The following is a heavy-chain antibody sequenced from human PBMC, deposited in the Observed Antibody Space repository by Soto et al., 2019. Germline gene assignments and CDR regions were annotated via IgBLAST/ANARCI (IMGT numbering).Heavy chain of an antibody. D-gene: IGHD6-19*01. V-gene: IGHV3-23*01. CDR3: AKVPSVAGRRVLFDY. Sequence: PGGSLRLSCAASGFTFSSYAMSWVRQAPGKGLEWVSIISGSGDSTYYADSVKGRFTISRDNSKNTLYLQMNSLRAEDTAVYYCAKVPSVAGRRVLFDYWGQGTLVTVSS. CDR2: ISGSGDST. J-gene: IGHJ4*02. CDR1: GFTFSSYA.